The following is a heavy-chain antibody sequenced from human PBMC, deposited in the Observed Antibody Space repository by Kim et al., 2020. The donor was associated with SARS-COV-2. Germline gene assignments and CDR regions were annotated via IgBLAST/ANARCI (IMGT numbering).Heavy chain of an antibody. J-gene: IGHJ4*02. CDR2: IYYSGST. D-gene: IGHD3-3*01. Sequence: SETLSLTCTVSGGSISSYYWSWIRQPPGKGLEWIGYIYYSGSTNYNPSLKSRVTISVDTSKNQFSLKLSSVTAADTAVYYCARENSFWSGYYRSYYFDYWGQGTLVTVSS. CDR3: ARENSFWSGYYRSYYFDY. V-gene: IGHV4-59*01. CDR1: GGSISSYY.